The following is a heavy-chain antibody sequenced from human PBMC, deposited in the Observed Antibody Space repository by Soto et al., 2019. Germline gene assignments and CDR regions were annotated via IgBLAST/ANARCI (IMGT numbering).Heavy chain of an antibody. CDR1: GFTFSSYA. CDR2: ISYDGSNK. D-gene: IGHD1-7*01. V-gene: IGHV3-30-3*01. CDR3: ASVPLEAITGTTGSFDY. Sequence: GGSLRLSCAASGFTFSSYAMHWVRQAPGKGLEWVAVISYDGSNKYYADSVKGRFTISRDNSKNTLYLQMNSLRAEDTAVYYCASVPLEAITGTTGSFDYWGQGTLVTVYS. J-gene: IGHJ4*02.